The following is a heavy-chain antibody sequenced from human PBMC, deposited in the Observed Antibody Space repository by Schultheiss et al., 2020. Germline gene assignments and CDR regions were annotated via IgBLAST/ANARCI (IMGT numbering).Heavy chain of an antibody. CDR2: IYYSGST. CDR1: GGSISSSSYY. J-gene: IGHJ4*02. CDR3: AREGLYYGDYGFDY. D-gene: IGHD4-17*01. Sequence: SETLSLTCTVSGGSISSSSYYWGWIRQPPGKGLEWIGSIYYSGSTYYNPSLKSRVTISVDTSKNQFSLKLSSVTAADTAVYYCAREGLYYGDYGFDYWGQGTLVTVSS. V-gene: IGHV4-39*07.